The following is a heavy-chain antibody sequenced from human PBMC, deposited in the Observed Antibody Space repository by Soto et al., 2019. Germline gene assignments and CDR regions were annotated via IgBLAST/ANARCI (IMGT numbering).Heavy chain of an antibody. J-gene: IGHJ6*02. CDR1: GYSFTSYW. CDR3: ARLYGGNSGMDV. D-gene: IGHD4-17*01. Sequence: LKISCKGSGYSFTSYWVTWVRQMPGKGLEWMGRIDPSDSYTNYNPPFQGHVTISVDKSISTAYLQWSSLKASDTAMYYCARLYGGNSGMDVWGQGTTVTVSS. V-gene: IGHV5-10-1*01. CDR2: IDPSDSYT.